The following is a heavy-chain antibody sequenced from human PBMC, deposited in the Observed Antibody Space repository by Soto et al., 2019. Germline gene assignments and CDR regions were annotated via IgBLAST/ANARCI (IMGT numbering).Heavy chain of an antibody. D-gene: IGHD5-12*01. V-gene: IGHV2-5*02. CDR1: GFSLSTSGVA. J-gene: IGHJ4*02. CDR2: IYWDDDR. CDR3: AHSQRGPRDF. Sequence: QITLKESGPMLVRPTQTLTLTCTFSGFSLSTSGVAVAWIRQPPGEALEWLALIYWDDDRRYNSSLKSRLTLTRDTSKHQVVLTMPNMDPMDTATYFCAHSQRGPRDFWGPGILVTVSS.